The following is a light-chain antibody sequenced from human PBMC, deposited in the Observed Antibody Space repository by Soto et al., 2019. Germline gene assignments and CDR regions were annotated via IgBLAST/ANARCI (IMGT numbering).Light chain of an antibody. CDR2: HAS. Sequence: EVVMTQSPATLSVSPGERATLSCRASQSISTYLAWYQQRPGQAPRLLVYHASTRAAGIPARFSGSGSGTEFTLTISSLQSADLAVFYCQQYNRWPLTFGGGTKVEIK. J-gene: IGKJ4*01. CDR1: QSISTY. CDR3: QQYNRWPLT. V-gene: IGKV3-15*01.